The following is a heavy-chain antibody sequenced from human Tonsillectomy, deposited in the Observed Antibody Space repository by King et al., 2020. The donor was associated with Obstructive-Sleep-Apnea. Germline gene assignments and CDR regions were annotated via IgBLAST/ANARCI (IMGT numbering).Heavy chain of an antibody. CDR1: GFTFSNYG. Sequence: VQLVESGGGVVQPGRSLRLSCAASGFTFSNYGMHWVRQAPGKGLVWVAVIFYDGRDKYYVHSVKGRFTISRDNSKNTVYLQMDSLTAEDTAEYYCARDRGSGTAYYFDSWGQGTLVTVSS. J-gene: IGHJ5*01. CDR3: ARDRGSGTAYYFDS. D-gene: IGHD3-10*01. V-gene: IGHV3-30*03. CDR2: IFYDGRDK.